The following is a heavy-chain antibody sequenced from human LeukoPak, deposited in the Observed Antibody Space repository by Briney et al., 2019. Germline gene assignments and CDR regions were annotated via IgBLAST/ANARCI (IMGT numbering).Heavy chain of an antibody. J-gene: IGHJ4*02. CDR2: IKSKTDGGTI. CDR1: GFPFTNAW. D-gene: IGHD2-15*01. Sequence: GGSLRLSCAASGFPFTNAWMSWVSQAAGKGMEWVGRIKSKTDGGTIDYAAPVKGRFTISRDDSKNTLYLQMNSLKAEDTAVYYCITRGVVAWGQGTLVTVSS. CDR3: ITRGVVA. V-gene: IGHV3-15*07.